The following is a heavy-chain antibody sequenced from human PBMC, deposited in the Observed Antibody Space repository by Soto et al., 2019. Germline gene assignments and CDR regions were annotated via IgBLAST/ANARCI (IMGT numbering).Heavy chain of an antibody. Sequence: QITLKESGPTLVKPTQTLTLTCTFSGFSLSTSGVGVGWIRQPPGKALEWLALIYWDDDKRYSPSLKSRLTITKATAKNQVVLTMTNMDPVHTATYYCANRPSYCSGGSCYSGFDYWGQGTLVTVSS. CDR3: ANRPSYCSGGSCYSGFDY. V-gene: IGHV2-5*02. CDR2: IYWDDDK. CDR1: GFSLSTSGVG. D-gene: IGHD2-15*01. J-gene: IGHJ4*02.